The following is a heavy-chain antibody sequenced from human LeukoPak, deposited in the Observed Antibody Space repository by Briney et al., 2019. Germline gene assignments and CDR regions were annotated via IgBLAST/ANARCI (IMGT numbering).Heavy chain of an antibody. CDR2: FDPEDGET. CDR3: ATDRADYYDSRPGAFDI. V-gene: IGHV1-24*01. CDR1: GYTLTELS. J-gene: IGHJ3*02. D-gene: IGHD3-22*01. Sequence: GASVKVSCKVSGYTLTELSMHWVRQAPGKGLEWMGGFDPEDGETIYARKFQGRVTMTEDTSTDTAYMELSSLRSEDTAVYYCATDRADYYDSRPGAFDIWGQGTMVTVSS.